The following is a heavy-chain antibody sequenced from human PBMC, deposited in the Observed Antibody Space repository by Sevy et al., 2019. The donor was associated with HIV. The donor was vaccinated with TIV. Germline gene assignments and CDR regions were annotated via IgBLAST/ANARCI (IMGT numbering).Heavy chain of an antibody. J-gene: IGHJ6*02. CDR1: GFTVSSNY. CDR2: IYSGGST. Sequence: GGCLRLSCAASGFTVSSNYMSWVRQAPGKGLEWISVIYSGGSTYYADSVKGRFTISRDNSKNTLYLQMNSLRAEDTAVYYCVIVNCSRGSCYYYYGMDVWGQGTTVTVSS. CDR3: VIVNCSRGSCYYYYGMDV. D-gene: IGHD2-15*01. V-gene: IGHV3-53*01.